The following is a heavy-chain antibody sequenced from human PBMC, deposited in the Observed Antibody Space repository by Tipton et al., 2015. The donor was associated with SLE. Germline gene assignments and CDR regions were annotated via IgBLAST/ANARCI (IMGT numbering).Heavy chain of an antibody. J-gene: IGHJ4*02. Sequence: TLSLTCTVSDGSISDYYWTWIRQPAGEGLEWIGRIYASGSTNYNPSLRSRAAMSVDTSKSHFSLKLTSVTAADTAVYYCAKRTSMDGSEYWGQGTLVTVSS. CDR3: AKRTSMDGSEY. V-gene: IGHV4-4*07. CDR1: DGSISDYY. D-gene: IGHD2-8*01. CDR2: IYASGST.